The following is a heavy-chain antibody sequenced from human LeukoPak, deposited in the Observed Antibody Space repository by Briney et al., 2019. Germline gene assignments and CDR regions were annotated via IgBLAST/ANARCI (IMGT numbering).Heavy chain of an antibody. CDR2: IITILGIA. Sequence: SVKVSCKASGGTFSSYAISWVRQAPGQGLEWMGRIITILGIANYAQKFQGRVTITADKSTSTAYMELSSLRSEDTAVYCCARGEMATMTDWFDPWGQGTLVTVSS. D-gene: IGHD5-24*01. J-gene: IGHJ5*02. CDR3: ARGEMATMTDWFDP. CDR1: GGTFSSYA. V-gene: IGHV1-69*04.